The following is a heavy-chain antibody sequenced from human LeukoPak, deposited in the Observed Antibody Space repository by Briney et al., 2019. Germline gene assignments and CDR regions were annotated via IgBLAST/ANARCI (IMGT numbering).Heavy chain of an antibody. Sequence: SETLSLTCTVSGGSISSYYWSWIRQPPGKGLEWIGYIYYSGSTNYNPSLKSRVTISVDTSKSQFSLNVRSVTAADTAVYYCARHGQERAVVTPLYYFDYWGQGTLVTVSS. J-gene: IGHJ4*02. CDR2: IYYSGST. CDR3: ARHGQERAVVTPLYYFDY. V-gene: IGHV4-59*01. CDR1: GGSISSYY. D-gene: IGHD5-18*01.